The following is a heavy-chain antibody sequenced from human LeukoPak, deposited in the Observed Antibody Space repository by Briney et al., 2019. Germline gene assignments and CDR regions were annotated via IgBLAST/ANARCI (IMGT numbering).Heavy chain of an antibody. CDR1: GDSINSYY. V-gene: IGHV4-59*01. D-gene: IGHD6-6*01. CDR2: IFYTGTT. CDR3: ATEIQNIAGRVY. Sequence: SETLSLTCSVSGDSINSYYWSWVRQPPGKGLEWIGFIFYTGTTKYNPSLKSRVTISLDTSKNQFSLKLSSVTAADTAVYYCATEIQNIAGRVYWGQGTLVTVSS. J-gene: IGHJ4*02.